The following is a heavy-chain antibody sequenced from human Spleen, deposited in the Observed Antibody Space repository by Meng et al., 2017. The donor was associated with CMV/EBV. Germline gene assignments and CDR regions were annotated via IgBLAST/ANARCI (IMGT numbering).Heavy chain of an antibody. Sequence: SCAASGVSFSRYWMHWVRQAPGKGLVWVSRIDTDGRGTSYADSVKGRLTISRDNAQNTLYLQMNSLRAEDTAVYYCARDGPYDSFDVWGQGTMVTVSS. V-gene: IGHV3-74*03. CDR3: ARDGPYDSFDV. CDR1: GVSFSRYW. CDR2: IDTDGRGT. J-gene: IGHJ3*01.